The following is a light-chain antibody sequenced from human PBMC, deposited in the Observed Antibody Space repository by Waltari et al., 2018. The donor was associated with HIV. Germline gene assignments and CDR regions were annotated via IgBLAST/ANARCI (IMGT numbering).Light chain of an antibody. Sequence: SYELNQPPSVSVSPGQTATITCSGDALATQYASWYQQKAGHAPVVIIYKDSERPSGIPERISGSSSGTTVTLTISEVQAEDEADYYCQSADSSGTYVFGSGTKVTVL. V-gene: IGLV3-25*03. CDR3: QSADSSGTYV. CDR2: KDS. J-gene: IGLJ1*01. CDR1: ALATQY.